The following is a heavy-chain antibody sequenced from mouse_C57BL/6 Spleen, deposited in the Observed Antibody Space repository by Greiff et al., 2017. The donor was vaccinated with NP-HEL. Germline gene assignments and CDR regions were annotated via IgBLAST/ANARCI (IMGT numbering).Heavy chain of an antibody. CDR3: ARVGNYYGSSYYFDY. J-gene: IGHJ2*01. D-gene: IGHD1-1*01. CDR2: IYPRDGST. Sequence: QVQLKQSGPELVKPGASVKLSCKASGYTFTSYDINWVKQRPGQGLEWIGWIYPRDGSTKYNEKFKGKATLTVDTSSSTAYMELHSLTSEDSAVYFCARVGNYYGSSYYFDYWGQGTTLTVSS. CDR1: GYTFTSYD. V-gene: IGHV1-85*01.